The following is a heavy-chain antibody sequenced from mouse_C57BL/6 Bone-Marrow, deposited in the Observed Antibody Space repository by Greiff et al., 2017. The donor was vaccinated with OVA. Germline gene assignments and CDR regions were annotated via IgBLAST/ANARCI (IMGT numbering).Heavy chain of an antibody. Sequence: VHVKQSGAELVKPGASVKMSCKASGYTFTTYPIEWMKQNHGKSLEWIGNFHPYNDDTKYNEKFKGKATLTVEKSSSTVYLELSRLTSDDSAVYYCAIYYYGSGYFDVWGTGTTVTVSS. J-gene: IGHJ1*03. CDR3: AIYYYGSGYFDV. D-gene: IGHD1-1*01. CDR1: GYTFTTYP. V-gene: IGHV1-47*01. CDR2: FHPYNDDT.